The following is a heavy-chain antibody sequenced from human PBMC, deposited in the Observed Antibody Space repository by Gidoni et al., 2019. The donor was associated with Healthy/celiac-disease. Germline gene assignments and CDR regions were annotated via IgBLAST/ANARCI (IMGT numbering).Heavy chain of an antibody. CDR1: GYTLTELS. Sequence: QVQLVQSGAEVKKPGASVKVSCKVSGYTLTELSMHWVRQAPGKGLEWMGGFDPEDGETINAQKFQGRVTMTEDTYTDTAYMELSSLRSEDTAVYYCAIARDCSGGSCYSGGYFDYWGQGTLVTVSS. D-gene: IGHD2-15*01. J-gene: IGHJ4*02. CDR3: AIARDCSGGSCYSGGYFDY. V-gene: IGHV1-24*01. CDR2: FDPEDGET.